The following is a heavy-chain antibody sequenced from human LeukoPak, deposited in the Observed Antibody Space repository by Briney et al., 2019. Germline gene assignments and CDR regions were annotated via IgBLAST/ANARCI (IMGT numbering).Heavy chain of an antibody. D-gene: IGHD3-10*01. V-gene: IGHV1-46*01. CDR3: AREGYGSGRRLGMDV. CDR1: GYTFTNYY. CDR2: INPSGGST. J-gene: IGHJ6*02. Sequence: ASVKVSCKASGYTFTNYYMHWVRQAPGQGLEWMGIINPSGGSTTYAQKIQGRVTLTRDTSTSTVYMELSSLRSEDTSVYYCAREGYGSGRRLGMDVWGQGTTVTVSS.